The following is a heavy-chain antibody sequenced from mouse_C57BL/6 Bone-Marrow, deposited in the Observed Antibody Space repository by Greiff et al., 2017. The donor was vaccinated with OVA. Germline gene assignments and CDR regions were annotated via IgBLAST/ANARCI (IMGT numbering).Heavy chain of an antibody. CDR1: GYSITSGYD. D-gene: IGHD4-1*01. J-gene: IGHJ1*03. CDR2: ISYSGST. V-gene: IGHV3-1*01. CDR3: ASGNWDWCFDV. Sequence: EVMLVESGPGMVKPSQSLSLTCTVTGYSITSGYDWHWIRHLPGNKLEWMGYISYSGSTNYNPSLKSRISITHDTSKNHFFLKLNSVTTEDTATYYCASGNWDWCFDVWGTGTTVTVSS.